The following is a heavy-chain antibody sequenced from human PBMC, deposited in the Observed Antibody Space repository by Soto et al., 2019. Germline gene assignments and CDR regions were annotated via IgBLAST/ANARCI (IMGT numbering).Heavy chain of an antibody. CDR1: GFTFSSYA. CDR3: AKVGSSSSTRVYYFDY. CDR2: ISGSGGST. V-gene: IGHV3-23*01. J-gene: IGHJ4*02. Sequence: EVQLLESGGGLVQPGGSLRLSCAASGFTFSSYAMSWVRQAPGKGLEWVSAISGSGGSTYYADSVKGRFTISRDNSKNTLYLQMNGLRAEDTAVYYCAKVGSSSSTRVYYFDYWGQGTLVTVSS. D-gene: IGHD6-6*01.